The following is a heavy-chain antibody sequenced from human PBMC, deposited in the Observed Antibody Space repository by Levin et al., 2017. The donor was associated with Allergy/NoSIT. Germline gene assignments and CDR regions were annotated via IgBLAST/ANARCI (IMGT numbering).Heavy chain of an antibody. CDR1: GGSISSYY. Sequence: SETLSLTCTVSGGSISSYYWSWIRQPPGKGLEWIGYIYYSGSTNYNPSLKSRVTISVDTSKNQFSLKLSSVTAADTAVYYCARGRRGYSYGYVLDYWGQGTLVTVSS. CDR3: ARGRRGYSYGYVLDY. D-gene: IGHD5-18*01. J-gene: IGHJ4*02. V-gene: IGHV4-59*01. CDR2: IYYSGST.